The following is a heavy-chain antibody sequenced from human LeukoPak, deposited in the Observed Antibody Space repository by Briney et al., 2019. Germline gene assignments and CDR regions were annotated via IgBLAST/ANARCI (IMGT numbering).Heavy chain of an antibody. J-gene: IGHJ6*02. CDR2: INSDGSST. CDR3: ASSYTTDYYYYGMDV. CDR1: GFSFSSYC. D-gene: IGHD1-26*01. V-gene: IGHV3-74*01. Sequence: PGGSLRLSCAASGFSFSSYCMHWVRQVPGKGLVWVSRINSDGSSTSYADSVKGRFTISRDNAKNTLYLEMNSLRADETAVYYCASSYTTDYYYYGMDVWGQGTTVTVSS.